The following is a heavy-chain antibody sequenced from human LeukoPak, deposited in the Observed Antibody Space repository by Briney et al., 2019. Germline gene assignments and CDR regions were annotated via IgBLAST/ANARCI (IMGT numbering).Heavy chain of an antibody. CDR1: GGSISSYY. CDR3: ARTYYYDSSGYPFDY. CDR2: IYYSGST. Sequence: PSETLSLTCTVSGGSISSYYWNWIRQPPGKGLEWIGNIYYSGSTNYNPSLKSRVTISVDTSKNQFSLKLSSVTAADTAVYYCARTYYYDSSGYPFDYWGQGTLVTVSS. J-gene: IGHJ4*02. V-gene: IGHV4-59*08. D-gene: IGHD3-22*01.